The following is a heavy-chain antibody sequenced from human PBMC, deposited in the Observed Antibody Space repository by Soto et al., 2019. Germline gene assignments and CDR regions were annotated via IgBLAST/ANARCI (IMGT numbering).Heavy chain of an antibody. Sequence: PSETLSLTCIVSGGSIGTYYWSWIRQPPGKGLEWIGYIYYRGNTDYNPSLKSRVTISLDTPKNQFSLKLSSVTAADTAVYYCARRYDVYFDYWRQGTLVTVS. V-gene: IGHV4-59*08. J-gene: IGHJ4*02. CDR1: GGSIGTYY. CDR3: ARRYDVYFDY. CDR2: IYYRGNT. D-gene: IGHD3-3*01.